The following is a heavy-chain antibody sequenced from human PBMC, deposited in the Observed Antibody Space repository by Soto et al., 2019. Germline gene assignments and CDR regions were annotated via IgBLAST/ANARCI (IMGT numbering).Heavy chain of an antibody. CDR2: IYSGGST. J-gene: IGHJ4*02. CDR1: GFTVSSNY. D-gene: IGHD4-17*01. CDR3: ARGTGYGDYVLNY. Sequence: GGSLRLSCAASGFTVSSNYMSWVRQAPGKGLEWVSVIYSGGSTYYADSVKGRFTISRHNSKNTLYLQMNSLRAEDTAVYYCARGTGYGDYVLNYWGQGTLVTVSS. V-gene: IGHV3-53*04.